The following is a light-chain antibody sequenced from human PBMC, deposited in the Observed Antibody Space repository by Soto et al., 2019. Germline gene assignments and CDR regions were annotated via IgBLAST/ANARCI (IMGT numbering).Light chain of an antibody. CDR1: NSDIGYYNF. J-gene: IGLJ2*01. CDR2: DVS. Sequence: QSALTQPASVSGSPGQSITISCTGTNSDIGYYNFVSWYQHHPGKAPKLIIYDVSTRPSGVSNRFSGSKSGNTASLTISGLQAEDEADYYCSSFTTSSALVFGGGTQLTVL. V-gene: IGLV2-14*03. CDR3: SSFTTSSALV.